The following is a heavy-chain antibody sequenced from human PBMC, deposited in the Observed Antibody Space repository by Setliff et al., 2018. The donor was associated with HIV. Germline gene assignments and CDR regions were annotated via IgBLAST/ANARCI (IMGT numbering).Heavy chain of an antibody. Sequence: SETLSLTCTASGGSIRSYYRSWIRQPAGKGLEWIGRIYGSGSTNYNPSLESRVTMSVDTSKNQVSLKLNSVTAADAAVYYCARVVPEVVYGAYWFDPWGQGTLVTVSS. D-gene: IGHD4-17*01. CDR2: IYGSGST. J-gene: IGHJ5*02. CDR1: GGSIRSYY. V-gene: IGHV4-4*07. CDR3: ARVVPEVVYGAYWFDP.